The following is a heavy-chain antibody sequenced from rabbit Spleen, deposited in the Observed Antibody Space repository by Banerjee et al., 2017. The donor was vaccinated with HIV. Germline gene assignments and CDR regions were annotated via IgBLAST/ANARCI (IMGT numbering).Heavy chain of an antibody. CDR3: ARVSETSGWGEDL. J-gene: IGHJ4*01. Sequence: QEQLVESGGDLVKPGASLTLTCKASGLDFSGNYWICWVHQAPGKGLEWIACIYAGSSGRTYYASWAKGRFTISKTSSTTVTLQMTSLTVADTATYFCARVSETSGWGEDLWGPGTLVTVS. V-gene: IGHV1S45*01. D-gene: IGHD4-1*01. CDR1: GLDFSGNYW. CDR2: IYAGSSGRT.